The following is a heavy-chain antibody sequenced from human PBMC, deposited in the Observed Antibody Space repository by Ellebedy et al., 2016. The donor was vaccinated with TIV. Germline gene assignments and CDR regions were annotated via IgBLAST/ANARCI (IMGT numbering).Heavy chain of an antibody. V-gene: IGHV1-18*01. CDR2: ITGSNGNT. D-gene: IGHD3-22*01. Sequence: ASVKVSCXASGYSFSNYTIGWVRQAPGQGLEWMGWITGSNGNTNYAQNLQGRVTMTTDTSTNTAYMELRGLRSDDTAAYYCAREGAFDSGGYYELFDHWGQGTLVTVSS. J-gene: IGHJ4*02. CDR3: AREGAFDSGGYYELFDH. CDR1: GYSFSNYT.